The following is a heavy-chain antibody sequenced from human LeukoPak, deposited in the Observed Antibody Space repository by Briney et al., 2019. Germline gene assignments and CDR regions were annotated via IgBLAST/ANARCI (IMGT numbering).Heavy chain of an antibody. CDR1: GYFISGGYY. Sequence: PSETLSLTCNVSGYFISGGYYWGWIRQPPGKGLEWIGSIYQSGTTYYNPSLKSRVTMSVDTSKNQFSLKLSSVTAADTAVYYCARLQGYGDPPDPWGQGALVTVSS. V-gene: IGHV4-38-2*02. CDR3: ARLQGYGDPPDP. CDR2: IYQSGTT. D-gene: IGHD4-17*01. J-gene: IGHJ5*02.